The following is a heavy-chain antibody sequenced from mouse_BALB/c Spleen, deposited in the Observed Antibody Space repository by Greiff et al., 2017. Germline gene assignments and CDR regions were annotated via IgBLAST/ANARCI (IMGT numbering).Heavy chain of an antibody. CDR2: IWAGGST. V-gene: IGHV2-9*02. J-gene: IGHJ4*01. D-gene: IGHD2-4*01. CDR1: GFSLTSYG. CDR3: ATIYYDYDWAMDY. Sequence: VHLVESGPGLVAPSQSLSITCTVSGFSLTSYGVHWVRQPPGKGLEWLGVIWAGGSTNYNSALMSRLSISKDNSKSQVFLKMNSLQTDDTAMYYCATIYYDYDWAMDYWGQGTSVTVSS.